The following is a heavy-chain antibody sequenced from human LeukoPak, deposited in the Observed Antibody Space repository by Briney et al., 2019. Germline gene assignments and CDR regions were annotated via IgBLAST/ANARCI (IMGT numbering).Heavy chain of an antibody. CDR3: ARHLRGPYYYGMDV. Sequence: SESLCLACTVSGGSISSYYWSWIRQPPGKGLEWIGYIYNSGSTNYNPSLKSRVTISVDTSKNQFSLKLSSVTAADTAVYYCARHLRGPYYYGMDVWGQGTTVTVFS. D-gene: IGHD3-16*01. CDR2: IYNSGST. CDR1: GGSISSYY. V-gene: IGHV4-59*08. J-gene: IGHJ6*02.